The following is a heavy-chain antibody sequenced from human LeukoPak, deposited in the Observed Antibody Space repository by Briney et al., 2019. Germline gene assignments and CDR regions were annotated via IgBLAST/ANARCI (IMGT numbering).Heavy chain of an antibody. CDR1: GYIFPGYY. Sequence: ASVKVSCKASGYIFPGYYMHWVRQVPGQGLQWMGWLNPNSGDTNYAPKFQGRVTLTGDMAITTAYMELSSLTSDDTALYYCVRLEGRTNSGFDYWGQGSLVTVSS. V-gene: IGHV1-2*02. D-gene: IGHD1-14*01. CDR2: LNPNSGDT. CDR3: VRLEGRTNSGFDY. J-gene: IGHJ4*02.